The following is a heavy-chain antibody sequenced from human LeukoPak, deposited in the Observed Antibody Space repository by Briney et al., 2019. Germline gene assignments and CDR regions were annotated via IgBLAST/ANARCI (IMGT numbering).Heavy chain of an antibody. V-gene: IGHV3-7*01. J-gene: IGHJ3*02. CDR2: IKPDGIDK. D-gene: IGHD5-24*01. CDR3: ATISAQTFDI. Sequence: GGSLRLSCVGSGFTFRNLWVNWVRQSPRKGLEWVANIKPDGIDKYYVDSARGRFTVSRDNAKNSAFLQMNSLRAEDTAIYYCATISAQTFDIWGQGTLVSVSS. CDR1: GFTFRNLW.